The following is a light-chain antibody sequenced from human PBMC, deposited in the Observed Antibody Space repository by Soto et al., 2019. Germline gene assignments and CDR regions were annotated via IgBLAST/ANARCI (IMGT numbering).Light chain of an antibody. V-gene: IGKV3-15*01. J-gene: IGKJ5*01. Sequence: EIVMTQSPATLSVSPGERATLSCRASQSVSSNLAWYQQKPGQAPRLLIYGASTRATGIPARFSGSGSGTEFTLTISSLQSEDFATYYCQQRNIWPPVTFGQGTRLEIK. CDR1: QSVSSN. CDR3: QQRNIWPPVT. CDR2: GAS.